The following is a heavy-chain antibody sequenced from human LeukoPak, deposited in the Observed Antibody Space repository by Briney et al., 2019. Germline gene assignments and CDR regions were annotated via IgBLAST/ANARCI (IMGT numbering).Heavy chain of an antibody. CDR2: SSGDGSSA. D-gene: IGHD4-17*01. V-gene: IGHV3-74*01. J-gene: IGHJ4*02. CDR3: ARLYGETDY. CDR1: GFTFSDYW. Sequence: GGSLRLSCAASGFTFSDYWMHWVRQAPEKGLVWVSHSSGDGSSATYADSVKGRFTISRDNAKNSLYLQMNSLRAEDTAVYYCARLYGETDYWGQGTLVTVSS.